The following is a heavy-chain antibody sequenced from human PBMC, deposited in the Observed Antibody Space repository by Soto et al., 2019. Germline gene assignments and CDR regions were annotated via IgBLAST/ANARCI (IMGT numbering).Heavy chain of an antibody. CDR3: ASITPGIAAAGTDAFDI. CDR2: IIPIFGTA. J-gene: IGHJ3*02. V-gene: IGHV1-69*13. CDR1: GGTFSSYA. Sequence: SVKVSCKASGGTFSSYAISWVRQAPGQGLEWMGGIIPIFGTANYAQKFQGRVTITADESTSTAYMELSSLRSEDTAVYYCASITPGIAAAGTDAFDIWGQGTMVTVSS. D-gene: IGHD6-13*01.